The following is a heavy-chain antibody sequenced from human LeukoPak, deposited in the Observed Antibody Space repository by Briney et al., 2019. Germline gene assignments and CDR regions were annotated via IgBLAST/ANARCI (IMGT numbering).Heavy chain of an antibody. J-gene: IGHJ6*02. CDR1: GYTFTGYY. CDR2: INPNSGGT. D-gene: IGHD2-15*01. V-gene: IGHV1-2*02. Sequence: ASVKVSCKASGYTFTGYYMHWVRQAPGQGLEWMGWINPNSGGTNYAQKFQGRVTMTRDTSISTAYMELSRLRSDDTAVYYCATDYCSGGSCSLDMDVWGQGTTVTVSS. CDR3: ATDYCSGGSCSLDMDV.